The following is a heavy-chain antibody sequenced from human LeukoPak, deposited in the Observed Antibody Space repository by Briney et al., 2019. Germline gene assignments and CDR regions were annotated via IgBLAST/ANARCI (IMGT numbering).Heavy chain of an antibody. CDR1: GYSISSGYY. CDR2: IYHSGST. CDR3: ARDALNYCSSTSCYLYYFDY. J-gene: IGHJ4*02. Sequence: PSETLSLTCTVSGYSISSGYYWGWIRKPPGRGLEWVGIIYHSGSTYDNPSLKSRVTISVDTSKNQFSLKLSSVTAADTSVYYCARDALNYCSSTSCYLYYFDYWGQGTLVTVSS. D-gene: IGHD2-2*01. V-gene: IGHV4-38-2*02.